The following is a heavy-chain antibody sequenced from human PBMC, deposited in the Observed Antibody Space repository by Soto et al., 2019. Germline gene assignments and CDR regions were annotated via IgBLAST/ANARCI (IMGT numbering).Heavy chain of an antibody. CDR2: INHSGST. J-gene: IGHJ5*01. CDR1: GGSFSGYY. D-gene: IGHD3-9*01. V-gene: IGHV4-34*01. CDR3: ARDFAGRGPFDP. Sequence: SETLSLTCAVYGGSFSGYYWSWIRQPPGKGLEWIGEINHSGSTNYNPSLNSRVTIPVDTSKNEFSLKLTSVTTADTAFYFCARDFAGRGPFDPWGQGTRVTVSS.